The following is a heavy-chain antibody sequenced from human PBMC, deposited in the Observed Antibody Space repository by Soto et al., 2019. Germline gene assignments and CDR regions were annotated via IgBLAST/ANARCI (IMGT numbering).Heavy chain of an antibody. CDR2: IYYSGST. CDR1: GGSISSGDYY. V-gene: IGHV4-30-4*01. Sequence: PSETLSLTCTVSGGSISSGDYYWSWIRQPPGKGLEWIGYIYYSGSTYYNPSLKSRVTISVDTSKNQFSLKLSSVTAADTAVYYCASSSGWYGDWFDPWGQGTLVTVSS. D-gene: IGHD6-19*01. CDR3: ASSSGWYGDWFDP. J-gene: IGHJ5*02.